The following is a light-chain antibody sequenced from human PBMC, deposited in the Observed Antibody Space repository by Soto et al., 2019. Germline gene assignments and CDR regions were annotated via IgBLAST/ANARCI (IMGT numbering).Light chain of an antibody. CDR3: QSYNDWPFA. Sequence: EIVLTQSPGTLSVSPGERVTLSCRASESLSTFLAWYQQKPGQAPRLLIYGASTKATGIPARFSGSGSATDFTLTISSLQSEDSAVYYCQSYNDWPFAFGQGTKLE. CDR2: GAS. J-gene: IGKJ2*01. V-gene: IGKV3-15*01. CDR1: ESLSTF.